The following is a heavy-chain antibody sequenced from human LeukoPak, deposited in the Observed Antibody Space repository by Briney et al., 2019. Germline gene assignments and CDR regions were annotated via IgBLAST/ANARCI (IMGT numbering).Heavy chain of an antibody. Sequence: PSETLSLTCAVSGGSLSGYYWTWIRQPPGRGLEWIGEINHSGSTNYNPSLKSRITISVDTSKSQFSLKLNSVTAADTAMYYCARGRDPYWGQGTVVTVSS. CDR3: ARGRDPY. D-gene: IGHD5-24*01. CDR1: GGSLSGYY. J-gene: IGHJ4*02. CDR2: INHSGST. V-gene: IGHV4-34*01.